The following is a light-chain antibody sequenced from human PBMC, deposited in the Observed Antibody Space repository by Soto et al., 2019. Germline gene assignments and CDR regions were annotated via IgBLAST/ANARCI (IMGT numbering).Light chain of an antibody. Sequence: DIVLTQSPATLSLSPGERATLSCGASQSVSSYLAWYQQKPGQAPRLLIYGASSRATGIPDRFSGSGSGTDFTLTISRLEPEDFAVYYCQQYGSSRTWTFGQGTKVDIK. J-gene: IGKJ1*01. CDR1: QSVSSY. CDR3: QQYGSSRTWT. V-gene: IGKV3-20*01. CDR2: GAS.